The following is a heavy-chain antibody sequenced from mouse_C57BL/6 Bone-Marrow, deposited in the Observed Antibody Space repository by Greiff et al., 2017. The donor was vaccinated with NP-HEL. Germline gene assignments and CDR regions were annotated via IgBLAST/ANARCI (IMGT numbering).Heavy chain of an antibody. Sequence: EVQVVESGAELVRPGASVKLSCTASGFNIKDDYMHWVKQRPEQGLEWIGWIDPENGDTEYASKFQGKATITADTSSNTAYLQLSSLTSEDTAVYYCTTRVYYDYEKDWFAYWGQGTLVTVSA. CDR2: IDPENGDT. V-gene: IGHV14-4*01. D-gene: IGHD2-4*01. J-gene: IGHJ3*01. CDR1: GFNIKDDY. CDR3: TTRVYYDYEKDWFAY.